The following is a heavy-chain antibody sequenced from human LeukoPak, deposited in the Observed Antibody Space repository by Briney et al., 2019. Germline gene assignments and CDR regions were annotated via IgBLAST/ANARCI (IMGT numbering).Heavy chain of an antibody. J-gene: IGHJ4*02. CDR1: GGSFSGYY. Sequence: SETLSLTCAVYGGSFSGYYWSWIRQPPGKGLEWIGEINHSVSTNYNPSLKSRVTMSVDTSKNQFSLKLSSVTAADTAVYYCARDQYYYDSSGYLFDYWGQGTLVTVSS. CDR2: INHSVST. V-gene: IGHV4-34*01. CDR3: ARDQYYYDSSGYLFDY. D-gene: IGHD3-22*01.